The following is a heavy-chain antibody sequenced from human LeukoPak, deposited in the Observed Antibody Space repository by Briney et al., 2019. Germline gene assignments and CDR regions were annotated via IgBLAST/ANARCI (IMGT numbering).Heavy chain of an antibody. V-gene: IGHV3-23*01. CDR3: AKEEGYYYDSGGYYVEYFQH. J-gene: IGHJ1*01. D-gene: IGHD3-22*01. CDR2: ISGSGGTT. CDR1: GFTFNNYA. Sequence: GGSLRLSCAASGFTFNNYAMSWVRQAPGKGLEWVSAISGSGGTTYYADSVRGRFTFSRDNSKNTLYLQMNSLRAEDTAVYYCAKEEGYYYDSGGYYVEYFQHWGQGTLVTVSS.